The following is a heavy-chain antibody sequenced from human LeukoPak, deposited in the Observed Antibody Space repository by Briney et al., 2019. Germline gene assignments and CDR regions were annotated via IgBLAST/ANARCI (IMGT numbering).Heavy chain of an antibody. V-gene: IGHV3-73*01. CDR3: ARDQSPKWGSGERYFDY. D-gene: IGHD3-16*01. J-gene: IGHJ4*02. Sequence: GGSLKLSCAASGFTFSGSAIHWVRQASGKGLEWVGRIRSAANSHATAYAASVKGRFTISRDDSKNTAYLHMNSLQSEDTAVYYCARDQSPKWGSGERYFDYWGQGTLVTVSS. CDR1: GFTFSGSA. CDR2: IRSAANSHAT.